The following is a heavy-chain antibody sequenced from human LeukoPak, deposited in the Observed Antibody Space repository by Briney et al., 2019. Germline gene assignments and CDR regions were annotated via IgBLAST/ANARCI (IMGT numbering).Heavy chain of an antibody. D-gene: IGHD4-17*01. CDR2: ISGSGGST. J-gene: IGHJ4*02. CDR1: GFTFSSYA. Sequence: GGSLRLSCAASGFTFSSYAMSWVRQAPGKGLEWVSAISGSGGSTYYADSVKGRFTISRDNSKNTLYLQMNSLRAEDTAVYYCAKDRPIYGGYKRGYFDYWGQGTLVTVSS. V-gene: IGHV3-23*01. CDR3: AKDRPIYGGYKRGYFDY.